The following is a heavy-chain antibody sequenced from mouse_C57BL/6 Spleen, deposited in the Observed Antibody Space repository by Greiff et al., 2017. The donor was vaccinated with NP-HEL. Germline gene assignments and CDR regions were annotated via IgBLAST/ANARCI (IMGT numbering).Heavy chain of an antibody. V-gene: IGHV1-82*01. J-gene: IGHJ3*01. CDR3: AREYDYAWFAY. CDR2: IYPGDGDT. D-gene: IGHD2-4*01. CDR1: GYAFSSSW. Sequence: EQLQQSGPELVKPGASVKISCKASGYAFSSSWMNWVKQRPGKGLEWIGRIYPGDGDTNYNGKFKGKATLTADKSSSTAYMQLSSLTSEDSAVYFCAREYDYAWFAYWGQGTLVTVSA.